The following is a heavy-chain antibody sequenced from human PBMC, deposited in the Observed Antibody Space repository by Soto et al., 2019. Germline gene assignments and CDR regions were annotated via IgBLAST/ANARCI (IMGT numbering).Heavy chain of an antibody. CDR1: GGTFGNTA. CDR3: ARDGDPGYSFWSGPLGGGRFDP. CDR2: IVPLFGPA. J-gene: IGHJ5*02. D-gene: IGHD3-3*01. V-gene: IGHV1-69*12. Sequence: QVQLVQSGAEVKEPGSSVNVSCKTSGGTFGNTAVTWVRQVPGQGLEWIGGIVPLFGPANYAQKFRGRVMITADESTSTAYMDLSSLRSDDTAIYYCARDGDPGYSFWSGPLGGGRFDPWGQGTLVTVSS.